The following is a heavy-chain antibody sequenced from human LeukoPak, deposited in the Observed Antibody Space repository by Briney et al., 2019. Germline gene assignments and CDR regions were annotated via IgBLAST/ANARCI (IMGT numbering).Heavy chain of an antibody. CDR1: GGSISSGGYS. CDR2: IYHSGST. CDR3: ASSSWYDAFDI. Sequence: PSQTLSLTCAVSGGSISSGGYSWSWIRQPPGKGLGWIGYIYHSGSTYYNPSLKSRVTISVDRSKNQFSLKLSSVTAADTAVYYCASSSWYDAFDIWGQGTMVTVSS. D-gene: IGHD6-13*01. V-gene: IGHV4-30-2*01. J-gene: IGHJ3*02.